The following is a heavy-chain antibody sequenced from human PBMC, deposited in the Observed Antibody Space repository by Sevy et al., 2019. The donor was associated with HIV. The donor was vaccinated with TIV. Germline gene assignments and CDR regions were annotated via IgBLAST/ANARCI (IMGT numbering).Heavy chain of an antibody. CDR3: AKDYCIGNDCFLGWFDP. J-gene: IGHJ5*02. Sequence: GGSLRLSCAASGFTLSSVGIHWVRLTPGTGLEWLACTGNDGNKYFYGASVKGRITTSRDNSKNTVSLQMNSLRVEDTAIYYCAKDYCIGNDCFLGWFDPRGQGTVVTVSS. CDR2: TGNDGNKY. V-gene: IGHV3-30*02. CDR1: GFTLSSVG. D-gene: IGHD2-15*01.